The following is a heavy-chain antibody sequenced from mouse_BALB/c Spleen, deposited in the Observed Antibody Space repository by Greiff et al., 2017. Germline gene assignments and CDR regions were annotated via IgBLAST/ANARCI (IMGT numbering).Heavy chain of an antibody. CDR1: GYTFTSYV. J-gene: IGHJ2*01. CDR2: INPYNDGT. V-gene: IGHV1-14*01. Sequence: VQLQQSGPELVKPGASVKMSCKASGYTFTSYVMHWVKQKPGQGLEWIGYINPYNDGTKYNEKFKGKATLTPDNSSSTAYMGLSSLTSEDSAVYYCARGETVVATKSWYYFDYWGQGTTLTVSS. D-gene: IGHD1-1*01. CDR3: ARGETVVATKSWYYFDY.